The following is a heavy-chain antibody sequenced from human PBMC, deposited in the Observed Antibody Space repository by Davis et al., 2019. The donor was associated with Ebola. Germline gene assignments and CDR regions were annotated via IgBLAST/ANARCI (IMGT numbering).Heavy chain of an antibody. CDR3: ASAGVIPHLYYGMDV. J-gene: IGHJ6*04. CDR2: MYYSGAA. V-gene: IGHV4-38-2*02. CDR1: GSSISTGYY. Sequence: SETLSLTCNVSGSSISTGYYWGWIRQPPGKGLEWIGSMYYSGAAYYNPSLESRVTISLDTSKNQFSLKLSSVTAADTAVYYCASAGVIPHLYYGMDVWGKGTTVTVSS. D-gene: IGHD2-2*01.